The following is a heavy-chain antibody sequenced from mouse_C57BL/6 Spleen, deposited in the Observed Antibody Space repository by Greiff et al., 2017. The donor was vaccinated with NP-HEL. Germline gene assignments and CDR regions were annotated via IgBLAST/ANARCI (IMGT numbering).Heavy chain of an antibody. CDR3: ARCYDYDPFDY. D-gene: IGHD2-4*01. J-gene: IGHJ2*01. Sequence: VKLQESGPELVKPGASVKISCKASGYAFSSSWMNWVKQRPGKGLEWIGRIYPGDGDTNYNGKFKGKATLTADKSSSTAYMQRSSLTSEDSAVYVCARCYDYDPFDYWGQGTTLTVSS. CDR2: IYPGDGDT. V-gene: IGHV1-82*01. CDR1: GYAFSSSW.